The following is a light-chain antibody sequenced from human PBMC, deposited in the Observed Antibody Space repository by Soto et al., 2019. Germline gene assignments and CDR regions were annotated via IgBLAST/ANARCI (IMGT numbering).Light chain of an antibody. V-gene: IGKV3-20*01. CDR3: QQYRSSPPEFT. CDR2: GAS. CDR1: QTISSNY. Sequence: EIVLTQSPGTLSLSAGERATLSCRASQTISSNYLAWYQQNPGQAPRLLIFGASYRSTGIPDRFSGSGSGTDFTLTISRLDPEDFAVYYCQQYRSSPPEFTFGPGTKVDIK. J-gene: IGKJ3*01.